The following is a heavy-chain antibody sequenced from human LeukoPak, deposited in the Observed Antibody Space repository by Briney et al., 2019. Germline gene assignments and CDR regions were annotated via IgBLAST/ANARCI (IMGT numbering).Heavy chain of an antibody. CDR1: GGSISSYY. V-gene: IGHV4-59*01. J-gene: IGHJ5*02. Sequence: PSETLSLTCTVSGGSISSYYWSWIRQPPGKGLEWIGYIYYSGSTDYNPSLKSRVTISVDTSKNQFSLKLSSATAADTAVYYCARDYGDLENWFDPWGQGTLVTVSS. D-gene: IGHD4-17*01. CDR3: ARDYGDLENWFDP. CDR2: IYYSGST.